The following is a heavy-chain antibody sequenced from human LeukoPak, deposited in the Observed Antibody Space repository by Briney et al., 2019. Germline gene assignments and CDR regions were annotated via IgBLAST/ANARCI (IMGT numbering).Heavy chain of an antibody. CDR3: ARENQENYYYYYYMDV. J-gene: IGHJ6*03. V-gene: IGHV3-7*01. CDR2: IKEDGSEK. CDR1: GFTLSSYW. D-gene: IGHD5-24*01. Sequence: PGGSLRLSCAASGFTLSSYWMSWVRQAPGKGLEWVASIKEDGSEKYYVDSVEGRFTISRDNGKNSLYLQMNSLRAEDTAVYYCARENQENYYYYYYMDVWGKGTTVTVSS.